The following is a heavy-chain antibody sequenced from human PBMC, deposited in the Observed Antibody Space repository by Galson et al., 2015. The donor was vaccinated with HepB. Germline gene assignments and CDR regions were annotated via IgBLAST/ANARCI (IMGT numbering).Heavy chain of an antibody. J-gene: IGHJ6*02. D-gene: IGHD3-3*01. CDR2: IDPSGGTT. CDR3: ARDRDTLPTILGVVINYYGMDV. Sequence: SVKVSCKASGYTFTSYYIHWVQQAPGQGLEWMGMIDPSGGTTSYALKFQGRVIMTRDTSTSTVYMELSSLTSEDTAVYYCARDRDTLPTILGVVINYYGMDVWSRGTTVTVSS. V-gene: IGHV1-46*01. CDR1: GYTFTSYY.